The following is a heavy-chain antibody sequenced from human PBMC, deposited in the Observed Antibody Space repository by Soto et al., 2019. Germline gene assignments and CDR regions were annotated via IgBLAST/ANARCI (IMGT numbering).Heavy chain of an antibody. CDR1: GFTFSSYA. V-gene: IGHV3-30-3*01. D-gene: IGHD4-4*01. CDR3: ARRGTTVATFFDY. Sequence: QVPLVESGGGVVQPGRSLRLSCAASGFTFSSYAMHWVRQAPGKGLEWVAVISYDGSNKYYADSVKGRFTIARDNSNNTLYLQMNSLRAEDTAVYYCARRGTTVATFFDYWGQGTLVTVSS. CDR2: ISYDGSNK. J-gene: IGHJ4*02.